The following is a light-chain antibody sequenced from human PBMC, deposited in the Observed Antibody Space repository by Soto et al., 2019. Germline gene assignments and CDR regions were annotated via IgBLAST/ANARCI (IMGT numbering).Light chain of an antibody. V-gene: IGKV1-39*01. CDR3: QQSYRTPYT. CDR2: DAS. CDR1: QCISTY. J-gene: IGKJ2*01. Sequence: DIQMTQSPSSLSASVGDRVTITCRASQCISTYLVWYQQRQGRAPQLLIYDASSLLSGVPSRFSGSGSGTDFTLTISSLQPEDFATYYCQQSYRTPYTFGQGTKLETK.